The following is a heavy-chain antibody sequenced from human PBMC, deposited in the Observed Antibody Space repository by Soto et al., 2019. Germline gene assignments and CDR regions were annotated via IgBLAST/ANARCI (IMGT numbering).Heavy chain of an antibody. D-gene: IGHD6-19*01. CDR2: ISYDGSNK. V-gene: IGHV3-30*18. CDR3: AKANQVAVY. Sequence: GGSLRLSCAASRFTFSHYAMRWVRQAPGKGLEWVAVISYDGSNKYYADSVKGRFTISRDDSKNTLYLQMNSLRSEDTALYYCAKANQVAVYWGQGPLVTVSS. CDR1: RFTFSHYA. J-gene: IGHJ4*02.